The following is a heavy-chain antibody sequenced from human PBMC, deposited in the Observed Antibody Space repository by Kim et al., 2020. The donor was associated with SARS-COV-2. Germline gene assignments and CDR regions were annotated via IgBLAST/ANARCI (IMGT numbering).Heavy chain of an antibody. D-gene: IGHD2-2*02. V-gene: IGHV1-8*01. CDR1: GYTFTDYD. CDR3: ARGDRYCSGSSCYNY. CDR2: MNPYSGNT. Sequence: ASVKVSCKASGYTFTDYDINWVRQATGQGPEWMGWMNPYSGNTGCAQKFQGRVTMTRDTSKSTAYMELSSLTSEDRAVYYCARGDRYCSGSSCYNYWGQGTLVPVSS. J-gene: IGHJ4*02.